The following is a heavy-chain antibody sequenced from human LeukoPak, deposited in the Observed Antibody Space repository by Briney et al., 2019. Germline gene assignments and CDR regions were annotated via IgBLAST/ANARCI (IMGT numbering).Heavy chain of an antibody. Sequence: PSETLSLTCAVYVGSFRVYYWSWIREPPGKGLEWRGDINHSGRTKYTTSLKSRGTTSAETSKKQRSLRLRSVTAEGTAVFYCGRGYIVVVPAARPCWYFDLWRGGTLPTVSS. CDR2: INHSGRT. D-gene: IGHD2-2*01. J-gene: IGHJ2*01. CDR3: GRGYIVVVPAARPCWYFDL. CDR1: VGSFRVYY. V-gene: IGHV4-34*01.